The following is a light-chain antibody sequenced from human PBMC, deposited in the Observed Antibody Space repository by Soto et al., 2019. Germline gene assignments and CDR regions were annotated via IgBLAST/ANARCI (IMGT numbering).Light chain of an antibody. Sequence: AIRMTQSPSSLSASTGDRVTITCRASQGISSYLAWYQQKPGKAPKLLIYAASTLQSGVPSRFGGSGSGTYFTLTISCLQSEDFATYYCQQYYSYPITFGQGTRLEIK. V-gene: IGKV1-8*01. CDR3: QQYYSYPIT. J-gene: IGKJ5*01. CDR1: QGISSY. CDR2: AAS.